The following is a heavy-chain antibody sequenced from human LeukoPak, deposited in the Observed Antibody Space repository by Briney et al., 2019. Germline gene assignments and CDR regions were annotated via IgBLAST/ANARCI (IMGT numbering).Heavy chain of an antibody. V-gene: IGHV3-7*01. CDR1: GFTFSSYW. Sequence: GGSLRLSCAASGFTFSSYWMSWVRQAPGKGLEWVANIKQDGSEKYYVDSVKGRFTISRDNAKNSLYLQMNSLRAEDTAVYYCATIHRFWSGYHDAFDIWGQGTMVTVSS. CDR3: ATIHRFWSGYHDAFDI. D-gene: IGHD3-3*01. CDR2: IKQDGSEK. J-gene: IGHJ3*02.